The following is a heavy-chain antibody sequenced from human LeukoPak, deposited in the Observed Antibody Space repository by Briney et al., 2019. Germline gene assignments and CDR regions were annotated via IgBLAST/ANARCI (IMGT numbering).Heavy chain of an antibody. Sequence: PGGSLRLSCAASGFTFSSYAMSWVRQAPGKGLEWVSGISGSGGNTYSADSVKGRFTISRDNSKNTLSLQMNSLRAEDTAVYYCARGGRYGDYVGVFDYRGQGTLVTVSS. J-gene: IGHJ4*02. D-gene: IGHD4-17*01. CDR3: ARGGRYGDYVGVFDY. V-gene: IGHV3-23*01. CDR2: ISGSGGNT. CDR1: GFTFSSYA.